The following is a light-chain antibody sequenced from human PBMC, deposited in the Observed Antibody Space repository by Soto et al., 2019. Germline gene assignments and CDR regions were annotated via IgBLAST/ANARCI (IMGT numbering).Light chain of an antibody. V-gene: IGLV2-14*01. CDR1: SSDVGGYSY. Sequence: QSALTQPASVSGSPGQSITISCTGSSSDVGGYSYVSWYQQYPGKAPKLMIYEVINRPSGVSNRFSGSKSGNTASLTISGLKADDEADYYCSSYTNSDTWVFGGGTKLTVL. CDR2: EVI. J-gene: IGLJ3*02. CDR3: SSYTNSDTWV.